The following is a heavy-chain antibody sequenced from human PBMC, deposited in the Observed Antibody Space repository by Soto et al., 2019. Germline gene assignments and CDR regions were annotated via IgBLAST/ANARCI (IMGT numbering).Heavy chain of an antibody. J-gene: IGHJ4*02. D-gene: IGHD6-19*01. V-gene: IGHV4-31*03. Sequence: QVQLQESGPGLVKASQTLSLTCSVSGGSISSGRYYWTWIRQHPGKGLEWIGYISYSGSTYYNPSLKSRINISADTSKNQFSLKLSSVTAADTAVYYCARANYGQWLDYWGQGTLVTVSS. CDR3: ARANYGQWLDY. CDR1: GGSISSGRYY. CDR2: ISYSGST.